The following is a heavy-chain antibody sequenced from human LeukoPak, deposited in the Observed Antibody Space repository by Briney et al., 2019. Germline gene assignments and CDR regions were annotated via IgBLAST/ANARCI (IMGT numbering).Heavy chain of an antibody. V-gene: IGHV4-34*01. J-gene: IGHJ5*02. CDR2: INHSGST. CDR1: GFSFSGYY. D-gene: IGHD6-13*01. CDR3: TRRWYTSSKGRPYKWFDP. Sequence: SETLSLTCAVYGFSFSGYYWSWIRQPPGKGLEWFGEINHSGSTNYNPSLKSRVTISVATSKNQFLLQLSLGTAADTALYYCTRRWYTSSKGRPYKWFDPWGEGTLVTVSS.